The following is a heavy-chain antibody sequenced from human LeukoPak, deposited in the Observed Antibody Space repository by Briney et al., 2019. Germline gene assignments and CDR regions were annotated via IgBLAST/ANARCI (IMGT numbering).Heavy chain of an antibody. D-gene: IGHD1-26*01. V-gene: IGHV1-2*02. CDR2: INPNKGGT. Sequence: ASVKVSCKASGFTFTGYYIHWVRQAPGQGLEWMGWINPNKGGTQFAQRFQGRVTMTIDTSISTAYMELRSLGSDDTAVYYCARAERELLDYWGQGTLVTVSS. CDR3: ARAERELLDY. CDR1: GFTFTGYY. J-gene: IGHJ4*02.